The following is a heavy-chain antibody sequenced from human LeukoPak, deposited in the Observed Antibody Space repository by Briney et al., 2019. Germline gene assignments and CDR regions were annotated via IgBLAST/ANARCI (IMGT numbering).Heavy chain of an antibody. CDR3: ARGGIVVVPADFDY. CDR1: GYTFTGYY. CDR2: INPNSGGT. V-gene: IGHV1-2*02. D-gene: IGHD2-2*01. J-gene: IGHJ4*02. Sequence: GASVKVSCKASGYTFTGYYMHWVRQAPGQGLEWMGWINPNSGGTNYAQRFQGRVTMTRDTSISTAYMELSRLRSDDTAVYYCARGGIVVVPADFDYWGQGTLVTVSS.